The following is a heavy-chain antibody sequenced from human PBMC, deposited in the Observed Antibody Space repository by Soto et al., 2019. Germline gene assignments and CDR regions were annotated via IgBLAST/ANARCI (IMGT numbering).Heavy chain of an antibody. CDR1: GFTFSNAW. V-gene: IGHV3-15*01. CDR3: TNSHSGYDFDY. Sequence: GGSLRLSCAASGFTFSNAWMSWVRQAPGKGLEWVGRIKSKTDGGTTDYAAPVKGRFTISRDDSKNTLYLQMNSLKTEDTAVYYCTNSHSGYDFDYWGQGTLVTVSA. J-gene: IGHJ4*02. D-gene: IGHD5-12*01. CDR2: IKSKTDGGTT.